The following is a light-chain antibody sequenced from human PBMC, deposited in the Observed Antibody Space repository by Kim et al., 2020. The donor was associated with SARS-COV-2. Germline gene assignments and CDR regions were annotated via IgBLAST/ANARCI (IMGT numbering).Light chain of an antibody. V-gene: IGLV3-19*01. J-gene: IGLJ1*01. CDR3: NSRDSSGNHYV. CDR2: GKN. Sequence: SSELTQDPAVSVALGQKVRITCQGDSLRSYYASWYQQKPGQAPVLVIYGKNNRPSGIPDRFSGSSSGNTASLTITGAQAEDEADYYCNSRDSSGNHYVFG. CDR1: SLRSYY.